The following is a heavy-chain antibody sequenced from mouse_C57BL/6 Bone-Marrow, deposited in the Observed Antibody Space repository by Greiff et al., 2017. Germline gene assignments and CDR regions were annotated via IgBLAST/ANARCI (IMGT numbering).Heavy chain of an antibody. V-gene: IGHV2-2*01. J-gene: IGHJ2*01. CDR3: ATYYSGYFDD. CDR1: GFSLTSYG. Sequence: VKLMESGPGLVQPSQSLSITCTVSGFSLTSYGVHWVRQSPGQGLEWLGVIWSGGSTDYNAAFISSLSISKDNSKSQVFFKMNRLQADDTAIYYCATYYSGYFDDWGQGTTLTVSS. D-gene: IGHD2-12*01. CDR2: IWSGGST.